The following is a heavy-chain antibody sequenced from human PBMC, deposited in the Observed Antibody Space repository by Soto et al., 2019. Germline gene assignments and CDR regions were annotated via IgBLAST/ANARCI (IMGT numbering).Heavy chain of an antibody. J-gene: IGHJ4*02. CDR1: GGTFSSYA. CDR2: IIPIFGTA. CDR3: ARDNYYDYVWGRTPPGY. V-gene: IGHV1-69*13. Sequence: GASVKVSCKASGGTFSSYAISWVRQAPGQGLEWMGGIIPIFGTANYAQKFQGRVTITADESTSTAYMELSSLRSEDTAVYYCARDNYYDYVWGRTPPGYWGQGTLVTVSS. D-gene: IGHD3-16*01.